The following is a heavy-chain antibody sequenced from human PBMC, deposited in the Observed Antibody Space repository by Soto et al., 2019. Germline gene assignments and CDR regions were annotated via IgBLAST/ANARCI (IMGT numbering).Heavy chain of an antibody. D-gene: IGHD3-9*01. CDR3: ARPHYDILTGYYGYNWFDP. Sequence: QVQLVQSGAEVKKPGSSVKVSCKASGGTFSSYAISWVRQAPGQGLEWMGGIIPIFGTANYAQKFQGRVTITADESTRTAYMELSSLRSEDTAVYYCARPHYDILTGYYGYNWFDPWGQGTLVTVSS. CDR2: IIPIFGTA. V-gene: IGHV1-69*12. CDR1: GGTFSSYA. J-gene: IGHJ5*02.